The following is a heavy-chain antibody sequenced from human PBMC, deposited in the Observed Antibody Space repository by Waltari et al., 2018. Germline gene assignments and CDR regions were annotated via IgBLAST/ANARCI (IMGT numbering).Heavy chain of an antibody. CDR2: INPNSGGT. CDR1: GYTFTGYY. Sequence: QVQLVQSGAEVKKPGASVKVSCKASGYTFTGYYMHWVRQAPGQGLEWMGWINPNSGGTNYAQKVQGRVTMTRDTSISTAYMELSRLRSGDTAVYYCARVYYGSGIRYFDYWGQGTLVTVSS. CDR3: ARVYYGSGIRYFDY. V-gene: IGHV1-2*02. D-gene: IGHD3-10*01. J-gene: IGHJ4*02.